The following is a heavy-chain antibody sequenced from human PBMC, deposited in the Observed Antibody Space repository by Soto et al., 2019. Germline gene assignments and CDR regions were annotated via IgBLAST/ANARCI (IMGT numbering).Heavy chain of an antibody. J-gene: IGHJ4*02. CDR1: GFSLSTSGVG. CDR2: IYWNDDK. D-gene: IGHD2-15*01. CDR3: AHRLRTGKGYCSGGSCYGFDY. V-gene: IGHV2-5*01. Sequence: QITLKASGPTLVKPTQTLTLTCTFSGFSLSTSGVGVGWIRQPPGKALEWLALIYWNDDKRYSPSLKSRLTITKDTSKNQVVLTMTNMDPVDTATYYCAHRLRTGKGYCSGGSCYGFDYWGQGTLVTVSS.